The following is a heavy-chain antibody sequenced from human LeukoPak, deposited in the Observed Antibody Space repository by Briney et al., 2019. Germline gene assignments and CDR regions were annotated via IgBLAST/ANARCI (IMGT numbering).Heavy chain of an antibody. CDR2: IYTSGGT. CDR3: ARTMPISGPNWFDP. V-gene: IGHV4-4*07. CDR1: GGSISSYY. Sequence: SETLSLTCTVSGGSISSYYWSWIRQPAGKGLEWIGRIYTSGGTNYNPSLKSRVTMSVDTSKNQFSLKLSSVTAADTAVYYCARTMPISGPNWFDPWGQGTLVTVSS. J-gene: IGHJ5*02. D-gene: IGHD3-3*01.